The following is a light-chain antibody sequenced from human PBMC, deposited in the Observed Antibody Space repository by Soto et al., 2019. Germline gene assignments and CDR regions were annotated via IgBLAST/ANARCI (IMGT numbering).Light chain of an antibody. CDR1: QGISNY. J-gene: IGKJ1*01. CDR3: QQYNSYWT. V-gene: IGKV1-16*01. Sequence: IRMTHSPSSLSASTGDRVTITSRASQGISNYLAWYQQKPGKAPKLLIYAASSLQSGVPSRFSGSGSGTEFTLTISSLRPDDFATYYCQQYNSYWTFGQGTKVDIK. CDR2: AAS.